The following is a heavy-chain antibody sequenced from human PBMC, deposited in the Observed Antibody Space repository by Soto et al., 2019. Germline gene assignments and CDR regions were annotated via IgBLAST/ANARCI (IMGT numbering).Heavy chain of an antibody. V-gene: IGHV4-39*01. CDR1: GGSISSSSCY. CDR2: IYSSGST. Sequence: QLRLQESGAGLVKPSETLSLTCTVSGGSISSSSCYWGWIRQPPGKGLEWLWSIYSSGSTSYNSSPKSRVPTSASASRNQSPLKLSTVPAAEAAVYYCATHHTVTSSGFDYWGQGTLVTVSS. D-gene: IGHD4-17*01. J-gene: IGHJ4*02. CDR3: ATHHTVTSSGFDY.